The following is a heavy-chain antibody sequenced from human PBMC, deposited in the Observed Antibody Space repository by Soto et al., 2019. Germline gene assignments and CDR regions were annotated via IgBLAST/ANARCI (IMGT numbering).Heavy chain of an antibody. J-gene: IGHJ4*02. CDR2: ISYDGSNK. Sequence: QVQLVESGGGVVQPGRSLRLSCAASGFTFSSYAMHWVRQAPGKGLEWVAVISYDGSNKYYADSVKGRFTISRDNSKNTLYLQMNSLRAEDTAVYYCARDSGEGSYSGELFDYWGQGTLVTVSS. CDR3: ARDSGEGSYSGELFDY. CDR1: GFTFSSYA. D-gene: IGHD1-26*01. V-gene: IGHV3-30-3*01.